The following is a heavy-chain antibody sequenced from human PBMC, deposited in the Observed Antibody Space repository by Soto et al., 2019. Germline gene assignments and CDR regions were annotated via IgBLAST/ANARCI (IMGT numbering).Heavy chain of an antibody. Sequence: PGGSLRLSCAASGFTFSSSAMSWVRQAPGKGLEWVSLISVPGGSANYADSVKGRFTISIDNSRNTVYLQMNSLRAEDTAIYFCGGHWYNYWGQGTLVTVSS. CDR2: ISVPGGSA. CDR3: GGHWYNY. CDR1: GFTFSSSA. V-gene: IGHV3-23*01. D-gene: IGHD1-20*01. J-gene: IGHJ4*02.